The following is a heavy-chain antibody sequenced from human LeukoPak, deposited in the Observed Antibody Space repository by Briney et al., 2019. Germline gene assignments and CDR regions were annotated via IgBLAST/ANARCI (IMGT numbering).Heavy chain of an antibody. CDR2: VYYSGST. Sequence: SETLSLTCTVSGGSISSYYWSWIRQPPGMGLEWIGFVYYSGSTNYNPSLKSRVTISVDTSKNQFSLKLSSVTAADTAVYYCARVRWELLYFDYWGQGTLVTVSS. D-gene: IGHD1-26*01. V-gene: IGHV4-59*12. CDR3: ARVRWELLYFDY. J-gene: IGHJ4*02. CDR1: GGSISSYY.